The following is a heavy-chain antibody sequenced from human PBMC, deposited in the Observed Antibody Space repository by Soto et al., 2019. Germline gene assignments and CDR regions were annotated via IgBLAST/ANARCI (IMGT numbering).Heavy chain of an antibody. CDR3: ARERGRYCSGESCYPFGP. CDR2: INDSGST. J-gene: IGHJ5*02. D-gene: IGHD2-15*01. CDR1: GGAFLGYY. Sequence: SETLSLTSAVYGGAFLGYYWSWIRPPPGKGLEWLGEINDSGSTNYNPSLKSRITISLDTSKKEISLRLSPVTAADTAVYYCARERGRYCSGESCYPFGPWGQGALVTVSS. V-gene: IGHV4-34*01.